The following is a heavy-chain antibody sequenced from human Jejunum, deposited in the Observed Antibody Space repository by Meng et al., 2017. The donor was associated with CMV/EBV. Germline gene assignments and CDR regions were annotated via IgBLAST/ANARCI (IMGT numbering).Heavy chain of an antibody. V-gene: IGHV4-30-4*08. D-gene: IGHD3-3*01. Sequence: LQASGPGRVKPSQTLSLPCLAPGGSIGSGDYYWSWIRQPPGKGLEWIGYIHDTGSTYYNPSLKSRVDISLGTSRDHFSLTLSSVTAEDTAVYFCARGSIFVSFDSWGQGTLVTVSS. CDR1: GGSIGSGDYY. J-gene: IGHJ4*02. CDR3: ARGSIFVSFDS. CDR2: IHDTGST.